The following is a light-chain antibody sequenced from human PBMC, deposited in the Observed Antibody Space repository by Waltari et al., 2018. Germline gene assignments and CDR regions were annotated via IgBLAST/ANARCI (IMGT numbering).Light chain of an antibody. CDR3: QQYHSYPYT. Sequence: DIQMTQSPSTLSASVGERVTITCRASKTLNRWLAWYQQQTGKAPKLLIYKASTLQSGVPSRFSASDSGTQFALTITGLQPEDFATYYCQQYHSYPYTFGQGTKLEIK. CDR2: KAS. J-gene: IGKJ2*01. V-gene: IGKV1-5*03. CDR1: KTLNRW.